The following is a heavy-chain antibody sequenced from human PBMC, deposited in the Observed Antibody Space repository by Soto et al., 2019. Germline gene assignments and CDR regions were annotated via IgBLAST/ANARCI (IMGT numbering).Heavy chain of an antibody. CDR2: IWYDGSNK. Sequence: GGSLRLSCAASGFTFSSYGMHWVRQAPGKGLEWVAVIWYDGSNKYYADSVKGRFTISRDNSKNTLYLQMNSLRAEDTDVYYCARDFTSAIVGAIHYFDYWGQGTLVTVSS. J-gene: IGHJ4*02. CDR1: GFTFSSYG. CDR3: ARDFTSAIVGAIHYFDY. V-gene: IGHV3-33*01. D-gene: IGHD1-26*01.